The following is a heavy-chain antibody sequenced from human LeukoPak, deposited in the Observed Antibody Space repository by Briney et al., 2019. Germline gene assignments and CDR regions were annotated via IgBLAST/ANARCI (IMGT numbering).Heavy chain of an antibody. Sequence: HSQTLSLTCAISGXSGIYGDSVFSNTIAWNWIRLSASRGLERLGRTYYRSNWYNDYAVSVKSRITINPDTSKNQFSLELNSVTPEDSAVYYCAREDFWRDDAFDIWGQGTVVTVSS. V-gene: IGHV6-1*01. J-gene: IGHJ3*02. CDR2: TYYRSNWYN. CDR1: GXSGIYGDSVFSNTIA. CDR3: AREDFWRDDAFDI.